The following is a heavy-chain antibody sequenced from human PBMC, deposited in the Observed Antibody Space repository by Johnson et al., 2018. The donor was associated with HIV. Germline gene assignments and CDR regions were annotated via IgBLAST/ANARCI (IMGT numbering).Heavy chain of an antibody. D-gene: IGHD1-26*01. J-gene: IGHJ3*02. CDR2: IYSGGST. Sequence: VQLVESGGGLVQPGGSLRLSCAASGFTVSSNYMSWVRQAPGKGLEWVSVIYSGGSTYYADSVKGRFTISRDNSKNTLYLQMNSLRAEDTAVYYCARARLGELLWAFDIWGQGTMVTVSS. CDR1: GFTVSSNY. CDR3: ARARLGELLWAFDI. V-gene: IGHV3-66*01.